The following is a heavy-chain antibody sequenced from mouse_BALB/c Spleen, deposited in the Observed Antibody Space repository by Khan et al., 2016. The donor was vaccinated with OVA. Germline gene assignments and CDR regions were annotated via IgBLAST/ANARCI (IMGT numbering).Heavy chain of an antibody. D-gene: IGHD2-14*01. CDR1: GYTFTSNT. Sequence: QVQLQQSGAELARPGASVKMSCKASGYTFTSNTMHWVKQRPGQGLEWIGYINPRSSYTNYNQKFKDKATLTADKSSSTAYMQLSSLTFEDSAVSYCARRTTGYAMDYWGQGTSVTVSS. CDR2: INPRSSYT. CDR3: ARRTTGYAMDY. V-gene: IGHV1-4*01. J-gene: IGHJ4*01.